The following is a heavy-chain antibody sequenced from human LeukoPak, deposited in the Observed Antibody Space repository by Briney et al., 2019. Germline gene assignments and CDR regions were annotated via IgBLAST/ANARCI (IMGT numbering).Heavy chain of an antibody. D-gene: IGHD3-22*01. CDR2: ITSGTRT. CDR3: AKEYYDSSGYIDY. Sequence: GGSLRLSCAASGFTFNNYAMNWVRQAPGKGLEWVSGITSGTRTYYADSVKGRFAISRDNSKNTMYLQMNSLRAEDTAVYYCAKEYYDSSGYIDYWGQGTLVTVSS. J-gene: IGHJ4*02. CDR1: GFTFNNYA. V-gene: IGHV3-23*01.